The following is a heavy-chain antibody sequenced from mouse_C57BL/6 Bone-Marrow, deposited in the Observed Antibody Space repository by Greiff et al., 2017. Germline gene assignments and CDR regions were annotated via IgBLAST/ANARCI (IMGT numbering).Heavy chain of an antibody. CDR3: ARNYGSSPWFAD. CDR2: ISYDGSN. J-gene: IGHJ3*01. CDR1: GYSITSGYY. Sequence: EVQLQESGPGLVKPSQSLSLTCSVTGYSITSGYYWNWIRQFPGNKLEWMGYISYDGSNNYNPSLKNRISITRDTSKNQFFLKLNSVTTEDTATYYCARNYGSSPWFADWGQGTLVTVSA. D-gene: IGHD1-1*01. V-gene: IGHV3-6*01.